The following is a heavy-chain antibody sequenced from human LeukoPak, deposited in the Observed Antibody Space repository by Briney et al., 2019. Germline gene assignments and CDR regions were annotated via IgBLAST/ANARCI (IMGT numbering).Heavy chain of an antibody. CDR2: ISYDGADK. CDR3: AKGSSGNYGGRLDY. D-gene: IGHD3-10*01. Sequence: PGGSLRLSCAASGFSFSSYALTWVRQAPGKRLEWVSTISYDGADKYYADSARGRSTFSRDNSKNTVYLQMSSLGAEDTAVYFCAKGSSGNYGGRLDYWGQGTLVTVSP. V-gene: IGHV3-23*01. J-gene: IGHJ4*02. CDR1: GFSFSSYA.